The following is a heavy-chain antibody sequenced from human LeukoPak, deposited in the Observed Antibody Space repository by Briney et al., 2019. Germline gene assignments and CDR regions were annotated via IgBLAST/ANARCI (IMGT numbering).Heavy chain of an antibody. CDR1: GFTFNNYG. Sequence: PGGSLRLSCAASGFTFNNYGMHWVRQAPGKGLEWVAVISYNGNTQYYADSVKGRFTISRDNSKNTLSLQMNSLRVEDTAIYYCAKYVSAKGPPYGLDVWGQGTTVTVSS. D-gene: IGHD2/OR15-2a*01. V-gene: IGHV3-33*03. CDR2: ISYNGNTQ. J-gene: IGHJ6*02. CDR3: AKYVSAKGPPYGLDV.